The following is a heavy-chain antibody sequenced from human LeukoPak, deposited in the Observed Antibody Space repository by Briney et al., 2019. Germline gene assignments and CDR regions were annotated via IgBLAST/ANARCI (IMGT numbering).Heavy chain of an antibody. D-gene: IGHD3-9*01. CDR2: INHTGTS. V-gene: IGHV4-34*01. J-gene: IGHJ3*01. CDR3: ARPHNYDPLTGYTRRYAFDV. Sequence: PSETLSLTCAVYGGSFMGYSWTWIRQSPGMGLEWIGEINHTGTSNYNPSLKNRVAMSIDTSKNQFSLNLSSVTAADTAVYYCARPHNYDPLTGYTRRYAFDVWGQGTLVTVSS. CDR1: GGSFMGYS.